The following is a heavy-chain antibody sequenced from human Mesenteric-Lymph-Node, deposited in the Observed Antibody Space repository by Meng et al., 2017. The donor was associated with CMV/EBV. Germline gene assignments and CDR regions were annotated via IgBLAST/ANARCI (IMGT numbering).Heavy chain of an antibody. CDR1: GYTFTGYY. J-gene: IGHJ4*02. CDR2: ISPYNGNT. D-gene: IGHD3-22*01. CDR3: ARGYLGSGYYSAY. Sequence: ASVKVSCKASGYTFTGYYMHWVRQAPGQGLEWMGWISPYNGNTNYAQKVQGRVTMTTDTSTSTAYMELRSLRSDDTAVYYCARGYLGSGYYSAYWGQGTLVTVSS. V-gene: IGHV1-18*04.